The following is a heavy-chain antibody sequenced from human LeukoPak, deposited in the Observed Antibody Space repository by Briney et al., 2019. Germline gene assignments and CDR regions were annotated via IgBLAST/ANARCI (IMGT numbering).Heavy chain of an antibody. Sequence: SETLSLTCTVSGASISSNYWSWIRQPPGKGLEWIGYIYHSGSTYYNPSLKSRVTISVDRSKNQFSLKLSSVTAADTAVYYCARGGSGLSDYWGQGTLVTVSS. D-gene: IGHD3-10*01. J-gene: IGHJ4*02. CDR3: ARGGSGLSDY. CDR2: IYHSGST. V-gene: IGHV4-59*12. CDR1: GASISSNY.